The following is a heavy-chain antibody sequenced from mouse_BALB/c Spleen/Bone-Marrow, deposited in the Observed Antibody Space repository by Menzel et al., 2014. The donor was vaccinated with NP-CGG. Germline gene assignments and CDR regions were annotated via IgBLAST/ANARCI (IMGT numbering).Heavy chain of an antibody. CDR2: INPYNDGT. CDR3: ARGVYYDYDEGALDY. D-gene: IGHD2-4*01. V-gene: IGHV1-14*01. J-gene: IGHJ4*01. Sequence: EVKLMESGPELVKPGASVKMSCKASGYTFTSYVMHWVKQKPGQGLDWIGYINPYNDGTKYNEKFKGKATLTSDKSSSTAHMELSSLTSEDSAVYYCARGVYYDYDEGALDYWGQGTPFPVTS. CDR1: GYTFTSYV.